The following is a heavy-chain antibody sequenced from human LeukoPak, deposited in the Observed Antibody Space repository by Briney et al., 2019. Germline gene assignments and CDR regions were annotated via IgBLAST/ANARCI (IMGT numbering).Heavy chain of an antibody. V-gene: IGHV3-9*01. CDR3: AKDYIVGATSAFDI. J-gene: IGHJ3*02. D-gene: IGHD1-26*01. CDR1: GFTFDDYA. CDR2: ICWNSGSI. Sequence: GRSLRLSCAASGFTFDDYAMHWVRQAPGKGLEWVSGICWNSGSIVYADSVKGRFTISRDNAKNSLYLQMNSLRAEDTALYYCAKDYIVGATSAFDIWGQGTMVTVSS.